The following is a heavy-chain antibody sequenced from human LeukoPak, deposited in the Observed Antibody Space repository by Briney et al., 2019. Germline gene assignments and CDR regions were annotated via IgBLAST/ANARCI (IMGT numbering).Heavy chain of an antibody. CDR1: GLIFNNYA. Sequence: GGSLRLSCAASGLIFNNYAMSWVRQAPGKGLEWVGRIKSKTDGGTKDYAAPVKGRFIISREDSKNTLYLQMDGLKTADTAVYYCITDLGRSVDTAMTYYYGMDVWGQGTTVTVSS. V-gene: IGHV3-15*01. CDR2: IKSKTDGGTK. J-gene: IGHJ6*02. CDR3: ITDLGRSVDTAMTYYYGMDV. D-gene: IGHD5-18*01.